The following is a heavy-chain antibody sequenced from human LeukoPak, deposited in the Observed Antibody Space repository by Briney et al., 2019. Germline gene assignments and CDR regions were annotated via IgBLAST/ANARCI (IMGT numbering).Heavy chain of an antibody. CDR3: AREMRSDCSGGSCYPQFDY. CDR1: GFTFSSYE. D-gene: IGHD2-15*01. CDR2: ISRSGSTI. J-gene: IGHJ4*02. Sequence: PGGSLRLSCAASGFTFSSYEMNWVRQAAGGGLECVSYISRSGSTIYYADSVKGRFTISRDHAKNSLYLQMNSLRAEDTAVYYCAREMRSDCSGGSCYPQFDYWGQGTLVTVSS. V-gene: IGHV3-48*03.